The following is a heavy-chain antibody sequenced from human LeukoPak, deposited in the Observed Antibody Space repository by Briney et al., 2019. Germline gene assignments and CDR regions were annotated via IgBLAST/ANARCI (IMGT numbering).Heavy chain of an antibody. CDR2: IYHSGST. Sequence: SETLSLTCTVSGYSINSGYYWGWIRQPPGKGLEWIGSIYHSGSTYYNPSLKSRVTISVDTSKNQFSLKLSSVTAADTAVYYCANSIDFDYGDYYFDYWGQGALVTISS. J-gene: IGHJ4*02. V-gene: IGHV4-38-2*02. D-gene: IGHD4-17*01. CDR1: GYSINSGYY. CDR3: ANSIDFDYGDYYFDY.